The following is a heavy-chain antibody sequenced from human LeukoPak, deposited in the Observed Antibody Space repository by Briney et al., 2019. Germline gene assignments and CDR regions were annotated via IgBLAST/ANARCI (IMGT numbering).Heavy chain of an antibody. D-gene: IGHD1-14*01. J-gene: IGHJ4*02. CDR1: GFTFSTYW. Sequence: GGSLRLSCAASGFTFSTYWMAWVRRAPGKGLEWVVDINHDGSDKYYVDSVKGRFTISRDNAQNSLYLQMNSLRAEDTALYYCGRDGTENQWGQGTLVTVSS. V-gene: IGHV3-7*05. CDR3: GRDGTENQ. CDR2: INHDGSDK.